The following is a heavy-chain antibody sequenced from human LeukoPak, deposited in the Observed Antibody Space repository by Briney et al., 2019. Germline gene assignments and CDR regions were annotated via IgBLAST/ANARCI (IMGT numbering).Heavy chain of an antibody. CDR2: ISGSGGST. V-gene: IGHV3-23*01. CDR1: GFTFSSYA. J-gene: IGHJ3*02. D-gene: IGHD1-20*01. Sequence: GGSLRLSCAASGFTFSSYAMSWVRQAPGKGLEWVSAISGSGGSTYYADSVKGRFTISRDNSRDTLYLQMNSLRADDTAVYYCAKGVTGARAFDIWGQGTMVTVS. CDR3: AKGVTGARAFDI.